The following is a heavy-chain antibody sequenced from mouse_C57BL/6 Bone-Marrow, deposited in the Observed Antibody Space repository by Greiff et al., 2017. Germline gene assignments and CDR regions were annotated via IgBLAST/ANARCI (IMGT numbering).Heavy chain of an antibody. J-gene: IGHJ4*01. D-gene: IGHD1-1*01. CDR2: IDPNSGGT. Sequence: QVQLQQPGAELVKPGASVKLSCKASGYTFTSYWMHWVKQRPGRGLEWIGRIDPNSGGTKYNEKFKSKATLTVDKPSSTAYMQLSSLTSEDSAVYYCARDPITTVVYYYAMDYWGQGTSVTVSS. CDR3: ARDPITTVVYYYAMDY. CDR1: GYTFTSYW. V-gene: IGHV1-72*01.